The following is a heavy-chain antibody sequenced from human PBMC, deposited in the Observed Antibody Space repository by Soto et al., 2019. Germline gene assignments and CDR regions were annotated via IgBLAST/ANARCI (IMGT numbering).Heavy chain of an antibody. D-gene: IGHD2-21*02. V-gene: IGHV1-69*05. CDR2: IIPVFGRT. J-gene: IGHJ4*02. Sequence: SVKVSCKASGGTFSSYAISWVRQAPGQRLEWIGGIIPVFGRTNYAQKFQGRVTITRDMSTSTVYMELSSLRSEDTAVYYCAADRTYCGGDCYVDWGQGTLVTVSS. CDR1: GGTFSSYA. CDR3: AADRTYCGGDCYVD.